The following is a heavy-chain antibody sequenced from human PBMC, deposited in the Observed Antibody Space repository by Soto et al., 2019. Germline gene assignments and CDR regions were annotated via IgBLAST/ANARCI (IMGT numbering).Heavy chain of an antibody. V-gene: IGHV4-31*03. Sequence: QVQLQESGPGLVKPSQTLSLTCTVSGGSISSGGYYWSWIRQHPGKGLEWIGYIYYSGSTYYNPSHKRRVTKSVDSSKNQFARKLGSVTAADKAVYYCAIRNGSGSYYVDYWGQGNLVTVSS. J-gene: IGHJ4*02. CDR1: GGSISSGGYY. CDR3: AIRNGSGSYYVDY. CDR2: IYYSGST. D-gene: IGHD3-10*01.